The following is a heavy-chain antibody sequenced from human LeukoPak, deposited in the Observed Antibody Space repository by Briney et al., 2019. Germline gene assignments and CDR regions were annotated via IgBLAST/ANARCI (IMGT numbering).Heavy chain of an antibody. Sequence: SVKVSCKASGGTFSSYAISWVRQAPGQGLEWMGGIIPIFGTANYAQKFQGRVTITTDESTSTAYMELSSLRSEDTAVHYCAGSRGVVITYFDYWGQGTLVTVSS. CDR1: GGTFSSYA. CDR2: IIPIFGTA. J-gene: IGHJ4*02. D-gene: IGHD3-22*01. CDR3: AGSRGVVITYFDY. V-gene: IGHV1-69*05.